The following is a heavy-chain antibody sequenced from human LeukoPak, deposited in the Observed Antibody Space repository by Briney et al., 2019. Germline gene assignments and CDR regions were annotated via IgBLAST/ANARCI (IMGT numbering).Heavy chain of an antibody. J-gene: IGHJ4*02. V-gene: IGHV1-2*02. Sequence: ASVKVSCKASEYSLTDYYIHWVRQAPGQRLEWMGWINPNSGGTNSAQKFQVRITLTRDTSISTAYMELSRLRSDDTAVYYCAAGPVYDYFEFWGQGTLVTVSS. CDR2: INPNSGGT. CDR3: AAGPVYDYFEF. D-gene: IGHD3-22*01. CDR1: EYSLTDYY.